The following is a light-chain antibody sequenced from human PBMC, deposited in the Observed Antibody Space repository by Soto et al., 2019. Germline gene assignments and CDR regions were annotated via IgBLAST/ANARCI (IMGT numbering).Light chain of an antibody. CDR1: QDIRSW. Sequence: DIQMTQSPSSVSADVGDRVTITCRASQDIRSWLAWYQQKPGKAPNLLIYATGKLQSGVPSRFSGSGSGTEFTLTISSLQPEDFASYYCQQTHSFPLTFGGGTKVEIK. J-gene: IGKJ4*01. V-gene: IGKV1-12*01. CDR3: QQTHSFPLT. CDR2: ATG.